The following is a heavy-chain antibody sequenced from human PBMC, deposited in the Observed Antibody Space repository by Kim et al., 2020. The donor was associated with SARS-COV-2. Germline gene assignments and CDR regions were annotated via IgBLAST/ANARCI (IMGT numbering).Heavy chain of an antibody. CDR3: ACGIAAAGDY. CDR2: INHSGST. Sequence: SETLSLTCAVYGGSFSGYYWSWIRQPPGKGLEWIGEINHSGSTNYNPSLKSRVTISVDTSKNQFSLKLSSVTAADTAVYYCACGIAAAGDYWGQGTLVTV. J-gene: IGHJ4*02. CDR1: GGSFSGYY. D-gene: IGHD6-13*01. V-gene: IGHV4-34*01.